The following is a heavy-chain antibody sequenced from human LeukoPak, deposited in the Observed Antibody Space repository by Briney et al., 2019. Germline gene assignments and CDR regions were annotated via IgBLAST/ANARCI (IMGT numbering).Heavy chain of an antibody. D-gene: IGHD4-17*01. J-gene: IGHJ4*02. Sequence: SETLSLTCAVYGGSFSGYYWSWIRQPPGKGLEWLGEINHSGSTNYNPSLKSRVTISVDTSKNQFSLKLSSVTAADTAVYYCARGRFRRQTTVTTQGGGRPVDYWGQGTLVTVSS. CDR1: GGSFSGYY. CDR3: ARGRFRRQTTVTTQGGGRPVDY. CDR2: INHSGST. V-gene: IGHV4-34*01.